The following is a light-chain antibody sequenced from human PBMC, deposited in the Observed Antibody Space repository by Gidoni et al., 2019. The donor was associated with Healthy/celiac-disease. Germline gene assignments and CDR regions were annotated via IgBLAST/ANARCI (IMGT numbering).Light chain of an antibody. CDR2: LGS. V-gene: IGKV2-28*01. CDR1: QSLLHSNGYNY. Sequence: IVMTQSPPSLPVTPGEPASISCRSSQSLLHSNGYNYFDWYLQKPGQSPQLLIYLGSNRASGVPDRFSGSGSGTDFTLKISRVEAEDVGVYYCMQALQTPRTFGQGTKVEIK. CDR3: MQALQTPRT. J-gene: IGKJ1*01.